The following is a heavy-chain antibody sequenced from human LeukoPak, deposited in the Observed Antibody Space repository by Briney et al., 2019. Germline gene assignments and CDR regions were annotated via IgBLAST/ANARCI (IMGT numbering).Heavy chain of an antibody. CDR2: ISYDGSNK. CDR1: GFNFRDYG. Sequence: GGSLRLSCTASGFNFRDYGIHWVRQAPGKGLEWVAVISYDGSNKYYADSVKGRFTISRDNSKNTLYLQMNSLRAEDTAVYYCAKDLKRYCSGGSCYSFDYWGQGTLVTVSS. CDR3: AKDLKRYCSGGSCYSFDY. V-gene: IGHV3-30*18. J-gene: IGHJ4*02. D-gene: IGHD2-15*01.